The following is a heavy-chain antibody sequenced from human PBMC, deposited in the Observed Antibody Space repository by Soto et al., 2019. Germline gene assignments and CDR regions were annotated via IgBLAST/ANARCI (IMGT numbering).Heavy chain of an antibody. CDR2: ISSSSSYI. J-gene: IGHJ6*03. CDR3: ERVGHFYWLTPRYYYYMDV. CDR1: GFTFSSYS. D-gene: IGHD3-9*01. Sequence: EVQLVESGGGLVKPGGSLRLSCAASGFTFSSYSMNWVRQAPGKGLEWVSSISSSSSYIYYADTVKGRFTISRDNAKNSLYLQMNSLRAEDTAVYYCERVGHFYWLTPRYYYYMDVWGQGTTVTVSS. V-gene: IGHV3-21*01.